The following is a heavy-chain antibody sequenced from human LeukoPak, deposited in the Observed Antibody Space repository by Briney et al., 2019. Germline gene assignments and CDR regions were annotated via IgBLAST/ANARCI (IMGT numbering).Heavy chain of an antibody. Sequence: ASVKVSCKASGYTFSNFGFSWVRQAPGQGLEWKGWISGNNDNTNYGQKFRGRLTVTTDSSTSTAYMELRNLRSDDTAVYYCARDGTSTDDYWGQGTLVTVSS. V-gene: IGHV1-18*01. D-gene: IGHD2-2*01. J-gene: IGHJ4*02. CDR2: ISGNNDNT. CDR1: GYTFSNFG. CDR3: ARDGTSTDDY.